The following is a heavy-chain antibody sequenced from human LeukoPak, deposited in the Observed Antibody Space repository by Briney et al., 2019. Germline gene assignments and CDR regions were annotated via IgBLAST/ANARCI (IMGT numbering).Heavy chain of an antibody. V-gene: IGHV1-2*02. CDR2: INPNSGGT. D-gene: IGHD2-15*01. CDR3: ARGAGLGYCSGGSCLRRKSKVFDY. CDR1: GYTFTGYY. J-gene: IGHJ4*02. Sequence: ASVKVSCKASGYTFTGYYMHWVRQAPGQGLEWMGWINPNSGGTNYAQKFQGRVTMTRNTSISTAYMELSSLRSEDTAVYYCARGAGLGYCSGGSCLRRKSKVFDYWGQGTLVTVSS.